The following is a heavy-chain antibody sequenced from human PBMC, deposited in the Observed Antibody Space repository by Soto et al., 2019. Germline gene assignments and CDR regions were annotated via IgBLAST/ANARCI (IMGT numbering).Heavy chain of an antibody. CDR1: GFTFSSYA. CDR2: ISGSGGST. V-gene: IGHV3-23*01. CDR3: AKDQHGYDYVWGSYRRITYYFDY. J-gene: IGHJ4*02. Sequence: GGSLRLSCAASGFTFSSYAMSWVRQAPGRGLEWVSAISGSGGSTYYADSVKGRFTISRDNSKNTLYLQMNSLRAEDTAVYYCAKDQHGYDYVWGSYRRITYYFDYWGQGTLVTVSS. D-gene: IGHD3-16*02.